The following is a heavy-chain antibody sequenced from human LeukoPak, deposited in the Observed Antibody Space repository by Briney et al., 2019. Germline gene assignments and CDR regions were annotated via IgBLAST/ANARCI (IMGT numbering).Heavy chain of an antibody. J-gene: IGHJ6*02. D-gene: IGHD2-15*01. V-gene: IGHV3-48*04. CDR3: ARGGSGGSCYLASDYCYYYGMDV. Sequence: GGSLRLSCAASGFTFSSYSMNWVRQAPGKGREWVSYISSSSSTIYYADSVKGRFTISRDNAKNSLYLQMNSLRAEDTAVYYCARGGSGGSCYLASDYCYYYGMDVWGQGTTVTVSS. CDR1: GFTFSSYS. CDR2: ISSSSSTI.